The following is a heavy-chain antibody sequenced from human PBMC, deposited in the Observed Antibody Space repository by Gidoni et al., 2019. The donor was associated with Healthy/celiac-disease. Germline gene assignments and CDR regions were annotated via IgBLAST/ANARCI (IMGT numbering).Heavy chain of an antibody. CDR1: GFTVSRNY. CDR2: IYGGGRT. D-gene: IGHD6-19*01. Sequence: EVQLVESGGGLVQPGGSLRLSCAASGFTVSRNYMSWVRQAPGKGLEWVSVIYGGGRTYYADSVKGRFTISRHNSKNTLYLQMNSLRAEDTAVYYCARDKGSGWHNWFDPWGQGTLVTVSS. J-gene: IGHJ5*02. CDR3: ARDKGSGWHNWFDP. V-gene: IGHV3-53*04.